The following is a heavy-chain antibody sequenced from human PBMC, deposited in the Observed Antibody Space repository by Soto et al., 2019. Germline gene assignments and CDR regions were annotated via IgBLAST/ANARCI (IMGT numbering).Heavy chain of an antibody. CDR2: IIPIFGTA. V-gene: IGHV1-69*06. Sequence: GASVKVSCKASGGTFSSYAISGVRQAPGQGGEWMGGIIPIFGTANYAQKFQGTVKITADKSTSTAYMEMSSLRSEDQAVYYCAKVENPKRITIFGISPTHWYGMDVWGQGTTVTVSS. CDR1: GGTFSSYA. CDR3: AKVENPKRITIFGISPTHWYGMDV. D-gene: IGHD3-3*01. J-gene: IGHJ6*02.